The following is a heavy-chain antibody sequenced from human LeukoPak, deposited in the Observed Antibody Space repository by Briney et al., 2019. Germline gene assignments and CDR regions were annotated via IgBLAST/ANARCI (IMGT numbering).Heavy chain of an antibody. J-gene: IGHJ5*02. V-gene: IGHV4-59*08. Sequence: SETLSLTCTVSGASINTDYWGWVRRPPGKGLEWIGYIYSSGDTNYNPSLKSRVSISLDISKNQFSLNLASVTAADTAVYYCARHQRFRWDESRFDPWGQGTLVTVSS. CDR3: ARHQRFRWDESRFDP. D-gene: IGHD3-3*01. CDR1: GASINTDY. CDR2: IYSSGDT.